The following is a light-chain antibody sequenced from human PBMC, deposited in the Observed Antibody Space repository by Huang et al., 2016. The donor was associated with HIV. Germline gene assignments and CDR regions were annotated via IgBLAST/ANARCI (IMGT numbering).Light chain of an antibody. V-gene: IGKV1D-13*01. CDR3: QQFKNYPLT. J-gene: IGKJ4*01. CDR1: QDITDA. CDR2: DAS. Sequence: AIQLTQSPSFLSASFGDRVTITCRASQDITDALAWYQQKPGKPPKVLIYDASSLESGVPSRFSGSGSGADFTLTISSLQPEDFATYYCQQFKNYPLTFGGGTKVEVK.